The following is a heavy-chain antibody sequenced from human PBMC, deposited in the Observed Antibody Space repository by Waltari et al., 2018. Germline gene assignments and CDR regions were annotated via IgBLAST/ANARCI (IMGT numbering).Heavy chain of an antibody. Sequence: EVQLLESGGGLVQPGGSLRLSCAASGFTFSSYAMSWVRQAPGKGLERVSSIRGNGGSTYYADSVKGRFTISRDNSKNTLYLQMTSLGAEDTAVYYCANVYDFWSGSTYAMDVWGQGTTVTVSS. J-gene: IGHJ6*02. CDR3: ANVYDFWSGSTYAMDV. CDR1: GFTFSSYA. V-gene: IGHV3-23*01. D-gene: IGHD3-3*01. CDR2: IRGNGGST.